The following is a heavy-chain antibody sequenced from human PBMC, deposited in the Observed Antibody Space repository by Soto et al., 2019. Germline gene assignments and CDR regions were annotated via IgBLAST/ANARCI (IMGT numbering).Heavy chain of an antibody. CDR1: TDTFTGYT. D-gene: IGHD3-10*01. Sequence: QVQLVQSGAEVKKPGSSVKVSCKASTDTFTGYTVTWVRQAPGQGLEWVGRVIPILGASNFAQKFQGRVTISADKSADTAYMVLTGLTSEDTAAYYCARSRGSYYTNFDSWGQGTLVTVSS. V-gene: IGHV1-69*08. J-gene: IGHJ4*02. CDR3: ARSRGSYYTNFDS. CDR2: VIPILGAS.